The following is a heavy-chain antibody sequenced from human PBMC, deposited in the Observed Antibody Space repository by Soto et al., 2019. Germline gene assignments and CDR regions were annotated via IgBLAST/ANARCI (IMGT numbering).Heavy chain of an antibody. CDR2: IYHSGST. Sequence: SETLSLTCAVSGGSISSGGYSWSWIRQPPGKGLEWIGYIYHSGSTYYNPSLKSRVTISVDRSKNQFSLKLSSVTAADTAVYYCARGAVGATRFDYWGQGTLVTVSS. J-gene: IGHJ4*02. V-gene: IGHV4-30-2*01. CDR3: ARGAVGATRFDY. D-gene: IGHD1-26*01. CDR1: GGSISSGGYS.